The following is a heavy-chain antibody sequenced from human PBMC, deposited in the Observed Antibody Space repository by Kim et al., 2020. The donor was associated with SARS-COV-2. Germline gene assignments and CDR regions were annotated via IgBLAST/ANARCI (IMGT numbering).Heavy chain of an antibody. CDR2: ISGSGGST. Sequence: GGSLRLSCAASGFTFSSYAMSWVRQAPGKGLEWVSAISGSGGSTYYADSVKGRFTISRDNSKNTLYLQMNSLRAEDTAVYYCAKDGCCTIFGVVIRPAYYYHGMHLWGQGTTVPVFS. CDR3: AKDGCCTIFGVVIRPAYYYHGMHL. D-gene: IGHD3-3*01. J-gene: IGHJ6*02. V-gene: IGHV3-23*01. CDR1: GFTFSSYA.